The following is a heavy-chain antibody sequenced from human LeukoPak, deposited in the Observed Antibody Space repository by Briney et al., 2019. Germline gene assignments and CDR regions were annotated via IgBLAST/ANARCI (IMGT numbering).Heavy chain of an antibody. V-gene: IGHV4-59*01. CDR2: IYYGGSP. CDR1: GGYISSYY. CDR3: ARGAILTGTSL. Sequence: SETLSLTCTVSGGYISSYYWSWIRQPPGKGLEWIGYIYYGGSPKYNPSLKSRVTISLDASKSQFSLNLTSVTAADTAMYYCARGAILTGTSLWGKGTTVTISS. J-gene: IGHJ6*04. D-gene: IGHD3-9*01.